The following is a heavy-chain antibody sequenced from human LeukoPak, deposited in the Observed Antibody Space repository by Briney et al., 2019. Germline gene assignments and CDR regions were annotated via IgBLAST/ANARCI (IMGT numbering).Heavy chain of an antibody. CDR1: GGSISSSSYY. J-gene: IGHJ5*02. CDR3: ARGRLTHHWFGP. V-gene: IGHV4-39*07. Sequence: SETLSLTCTVSGGSISSSSYYWGWIRQPPGKGLEWVGTISYSGSTHYNPSLKSRVTISVDTSRDQFSLRLSAVTAADTAVYYCARGRLTHHWFGPWGQGILVTVSS. D-gene: IGHD2-8*01. CDR2: ISYSGST.